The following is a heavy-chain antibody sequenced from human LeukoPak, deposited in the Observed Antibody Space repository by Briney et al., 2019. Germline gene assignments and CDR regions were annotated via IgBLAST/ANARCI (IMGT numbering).Heavy chain of an antibody. CDR3: ARDVSVLDPLMGY. CDR1: GFTFSSYG. J-gene: IGHJ4*02. CDR2: IWYDGSNK. D-gene: IGHD4/OR15-4a*01. Sequence: GGSLRLSCAASGFTFSSYGMHWVRQAPGKGLEWVAVIWYDGSNKYYADSVKGRFTISRDNSKNTLYLQMNSLRAEDTAVYYCARDVSVLDPLMGYWGREPWSPSPQ. V-gene: IGHV3-33*01.